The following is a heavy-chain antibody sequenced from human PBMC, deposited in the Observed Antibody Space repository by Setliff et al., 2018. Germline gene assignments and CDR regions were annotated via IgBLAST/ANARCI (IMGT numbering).Heavy chain of an antibody. CDR1: GGSFTTYF. CDR2: ISHSGST. CDR3: ARESYYYYMDV. V-gene: IGHV4-34*01. Sequence: SETLSLTCAVYGGSFTTYFWSWIRQPPGKGLEWIGEISHSGSTNYNPSLKSRVTMSVDRSKNQFSLKLSSVTAADTAVYYCARESYYYYMDVWGKGTTVTVSS. J-gene: IGHJ6*03.